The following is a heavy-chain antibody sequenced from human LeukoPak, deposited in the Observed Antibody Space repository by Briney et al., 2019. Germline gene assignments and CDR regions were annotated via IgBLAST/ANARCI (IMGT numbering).Heavy chain of an antibody. D-gene: IGHD5-18*01. CDR3: ARGQYSYDAYYYYGMDV. J-gene: IGHJ6*02. Sequence: SQTLSLTCTVSGGSISSGGYYWSWIRQHPGKGLEWIGYIYYSGSTYYNPSLKSRVTISVDTSKNQFSLKLRSVTAADTAVYYCARGQYSYDAYYYYGMDVWGQGTTVTVSS. V-gene: IGHV4-31*03. CDR1: GGSISSGGYY. CDR2: IYYSGST.